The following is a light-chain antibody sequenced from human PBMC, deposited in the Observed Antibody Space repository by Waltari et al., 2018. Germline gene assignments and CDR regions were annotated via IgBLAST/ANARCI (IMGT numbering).Light chain of an antibody. CDR2: EVF. J-gene: IGLJ3*02. Sequence: QSALTQPRSVSGAPGHSVTTSCSGTSRDFGGYSYVSWYLQPPGKAPQWMIFEVFRRPSGVPDRFSGSKSGNTASLTISGLQAEDEGDYYCSSYSGSYSWVFGGGTKLTVL. CDR1: SRDFGGYSY. CDR3: SSYSGSYSWV. V-gene: IGLV2-11*01.